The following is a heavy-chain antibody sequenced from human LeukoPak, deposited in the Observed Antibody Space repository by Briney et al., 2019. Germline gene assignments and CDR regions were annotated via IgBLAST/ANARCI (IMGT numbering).Heavy chain of an antibody. V-gene: IGHV4-59*01. J-gene: IGHJ4*02. Sequence: SETLALTCTVSGGSISTYYWSWIRQPPGKGLEWIGDIYYRGSANYNPSLQSRVTISVDMSKTQFSLKPSSVTAADTAVYYCARGAPSDSSGYRDPSFDDSGEGTLVTASS. D-gene: IGHD3-22*01. CDR2: IYYRGSA. CDR1: GGSISTYY. CDR3: ARGAPSDSSGYRDPSFDD.